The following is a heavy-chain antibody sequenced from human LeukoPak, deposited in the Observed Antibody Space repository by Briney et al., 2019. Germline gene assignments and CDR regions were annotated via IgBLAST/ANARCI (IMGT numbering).Heavy chain of an antibody. CDR2: INHSGST. Sequence: SETLSLTCAVYGGSFSGYYWSWIRQPPGKGLEWIGEINHSGSTNYNPSLKSRVTISVDTSKNQFSLKLSSVTAADTAVYYCARGIAAAGIRARSHNWFDPWGQGTLVTVSS. CDR1: GGSFSGYY. J-gene: IGHJ5*02. V-gene: IGHV4-34*01. CDR3: ARGIAAAGIRARSHNWFDP. D-gene: IGHD6-13*01.